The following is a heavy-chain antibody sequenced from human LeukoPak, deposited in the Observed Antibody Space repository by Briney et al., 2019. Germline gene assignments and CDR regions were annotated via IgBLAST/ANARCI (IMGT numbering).Heavy chain of an antibody. CDR3: ARGSTVDYDSSGTLDY. V-gene: IGHV1-18*01. Sequence: GASVKVSCKASGYTFTIYDISWVRQAPGQGLEWMGWISAYNGNTNYAQKFQGRVAMTTDTSTSTAYMELRNLRSDDTAVYYCARGSTVDYDSSGTLDYWGQGTLVTVSS. CDR1: GYTFTIYD. J-gene: IGHJ4*02. D-gene: IGHD3-22*01. CDR2: ISAYNGNT.